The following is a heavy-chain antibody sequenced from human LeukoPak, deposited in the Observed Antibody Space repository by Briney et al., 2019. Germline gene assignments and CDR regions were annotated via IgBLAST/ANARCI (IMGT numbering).Heavy chain of an antibody. CDR3: ARPYSSGWYYPFDP. Sequence: PSETLSLTCTVSGGSISSYYWSWIRQPPGKGLEWIGYIYYSGSTYYNPSLTSRVTISLDTSKNQFSLELYSVTAADTAVYYCARPYSSGWYYPFDPWGQGTLVTVSS. CDR1: GGSISSYY. CDR2: IYYSGST. V-gene: IGHV4-59*12. D-gene: IGHD6-19*01. J-gene: IGHJ5*02.